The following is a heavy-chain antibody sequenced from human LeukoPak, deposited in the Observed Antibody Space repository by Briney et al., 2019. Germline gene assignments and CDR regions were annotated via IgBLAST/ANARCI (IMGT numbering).Heavy chain of an antibody. CDR1: GFTFSSYG. CDR2: ISYDGSNK. V-gene: IGHV3-30*18. Sequence: PGRSLRLSCAASGFTFSSYGMHWVRQAPGKGLEWVAVISYDGSNKYYADSVKGRFTISRDNSKNTLYLQMNSLRAEDTAVYYCAKDPTVVRDPRPAPLFYWGQGTLVTVSS. D-gene: IGHD3-10*01. CDR3: AKDPTVVRDPRPAPLFY. J-gene: IGHJ4*02.